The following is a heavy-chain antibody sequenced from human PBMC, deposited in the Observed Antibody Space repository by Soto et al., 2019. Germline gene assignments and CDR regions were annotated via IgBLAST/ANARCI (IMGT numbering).Heavy chain of an antibody. Sequence: GGSLRLSCAASGFTFSSYSMNWVRQAPGKGLEWVSSISSSSSYIYYADSVKGRFTISRDNAKNSLYLQMNSLRAEDTAVYYCARAYFLDSSSWYVNFGYWGQGTLVTVSS. J-gene: IGHJ4*02. V-gene: IGHV3-21*01. CDR3: ARAYFLDSSSWYVNFGY. CDR1: GFTFSSYS. CDR2: ISSSSSYI. D-gene: IGHD6-13*01.